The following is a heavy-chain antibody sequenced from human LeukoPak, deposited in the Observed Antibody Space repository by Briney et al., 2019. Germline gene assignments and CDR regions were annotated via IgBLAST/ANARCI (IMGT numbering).Heavy chain of an antibody. V-gene: IGHV1-2*02. Sequence: ASVKVSCKASGYTFTGYYIHWVRQAPGQGLEWVGWINPDSGGTSSAQKFQGRVTMTRDTSISTAYMELNRLRSDDTAVYYCARAGGGYSSGWGAFDIWGQGTMVTVS. CDR2: INPDSGGT. CDR3: ARAGGGYSSGWGAFDI. J-gene: IGHJ3*02. CDR1: GYTFTGYY. D-gene: IGHD5-18*01.